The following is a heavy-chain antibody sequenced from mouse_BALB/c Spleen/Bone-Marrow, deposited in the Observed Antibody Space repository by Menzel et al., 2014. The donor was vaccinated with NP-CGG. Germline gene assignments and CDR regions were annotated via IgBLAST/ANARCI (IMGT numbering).Heavy chain of an antibody. V-gene: IGHV4-1*02. J-gene: IGHJ1*01. CDR2: INPDSSTI. CDR3: AREGDGSYWYFDV. D-gene: IGHD2-3*01. Sequence: EVQVVESGGGLVQPGGSLKLSCAAPGFDFSRYWMSWVRQAPGKGLEWIGEINPDSSTINYTPSLKDKFIISRDNAKNTLYLQMSKVGSEDTALYYCAREGDGSYWYFDVWGAGTTVTVSS. CDR1: GFDFSRYW.